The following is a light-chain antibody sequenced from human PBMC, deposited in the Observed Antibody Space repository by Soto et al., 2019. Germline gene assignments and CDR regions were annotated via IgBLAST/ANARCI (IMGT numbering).Light chain of an antibody. Sequence: DIQMTQSPSSLSASVGDRVIITCRASQSIRTYLNWYQQKPGKAPRLVIYAASTLQTGVPSRFSGSGSGTDFTLTISGLQPEDFATYYCQQSYDIPPLTFGGGTKVEIK. CDR2: AAS. CDR3: QQSYDIPPLT. V-gene: IGKV1-39*01. J-gene: IGKJ4*01. CDR1: QSIRTY.